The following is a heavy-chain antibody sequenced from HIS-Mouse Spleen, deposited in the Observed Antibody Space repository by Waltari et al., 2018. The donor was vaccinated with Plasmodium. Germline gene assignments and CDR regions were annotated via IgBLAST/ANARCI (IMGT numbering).Heavy chain of an antibody. CDR3: ARDLAAAGHFDY. CDR2: NNPNRGGT. Sequence: QVQLVQSGAEVKKPGASVKVSCKASGYTFTGYYMHWVRQAPGQSLEWMGWNNPNRGGTNYAQKFQGRVTMTRDTSISTAYMELSRLRSDDTAVYYCARDLAAAGHFDYWGQGTLVTVSS. CDR1: GYTFTGYY. J-gene: IGHJ4*02. V-gene: IGHV1-2*02. D-gene: IGHD6-13*01.